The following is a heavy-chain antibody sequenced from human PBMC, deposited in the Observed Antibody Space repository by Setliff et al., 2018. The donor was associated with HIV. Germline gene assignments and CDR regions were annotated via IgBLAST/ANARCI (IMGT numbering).Heavy chain of an antibody. CDR2: INTNDGKT. J-gene: IGHJ3*01. D-gene: IGHD3-16*01. CDR1: GYTFRHYG. V-gene: IGHV1-18*01. Sequence: ASVKVSCKTSGYTFRHYGVSWVRQAPGRGLEWMGWINTNDGKTKYAQSLQGRVTMTTDTSTSTAYMDLRSLRSDDTAVYCCARDDGGYNYAEAFDVWGQGTMVTVSS. CDR3: ARDDGGYNYAEAFDV.